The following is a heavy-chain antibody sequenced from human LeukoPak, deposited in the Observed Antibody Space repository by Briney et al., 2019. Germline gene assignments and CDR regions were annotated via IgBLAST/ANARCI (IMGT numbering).Heavy chain of an antibody. J-gene: IGHJ4*02. V-gene: IGHV3-30-3*01. CDR2: ISYDGSNK. D-gene: IGHD6-19*01. Sequence: PGGSLRLSCAASGFTFSSYAMHWVRQAPGKGLEWVAVISYDGSNKYYADSVKGRFTISRDNSKNTLYLQMNSLRAEDTAVYYCAREGREEQWLVNWGQGTLVTVSS. CDR3: AREGREEQWLVN. CDR1: GFTFSSYA.